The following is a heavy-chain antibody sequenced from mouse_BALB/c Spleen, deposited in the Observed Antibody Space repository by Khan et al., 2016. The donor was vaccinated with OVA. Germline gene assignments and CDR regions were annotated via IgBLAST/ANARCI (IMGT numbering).Heavy chain of an antibody. CDR2: INPHIGET. D-gene: IGHD2-1*01. CDR1: GYSFTGYF. J-gene: IGHJ2*01. Sequence: VQLQQSGPELVRPGASVKISCKASGYSFTGYFMNWVMRSHGKSLEWIGRINPHIGETFYNQRFKDKATLTVDESSSTAHMELRSLASEDSAVYYCKRIYRRDFDYWGQGTTLTVSS. CDR3: KRIYRRDFDY. V-gene: IGHV1-20*02.